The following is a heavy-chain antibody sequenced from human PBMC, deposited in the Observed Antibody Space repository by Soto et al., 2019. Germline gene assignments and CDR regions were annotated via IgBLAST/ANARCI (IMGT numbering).Heavy chain of an antibody. CDR1: GFTINNIY. D-gene: IGHD6-19*01. V-gene: IGHV3-66*01. CDR3: ARDVRSSGWYSGFAY. J-gene: IGHJ4*02. Sequence: EVQLVASGGGLVQAGGSLRLSCAASGFTINNIYISWVRQAPGKGLEWVSVIYSGGSTYYADSVKGRFTISRDNSKNTLYLQMNSLRVEDTAVYSCARDVRSSGWYSGFAYWGQGTLVTVSS. CDR2: IYSGGST.